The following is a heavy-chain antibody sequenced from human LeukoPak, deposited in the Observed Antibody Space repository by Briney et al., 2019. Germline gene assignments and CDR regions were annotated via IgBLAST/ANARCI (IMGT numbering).Heavy chain of an antibody. CDR3: ARDRPNSSGWYGAYYYHIDV. Sequence: SETLSLTCKVSGDSMSRRYWSWIRQPPGKGLEWIGYIYFDGTTNYNPSLRSRVSMSVGTSKNLLSLKVTSVTPADTAVYYCARDRPNSSGWYGAYYYHIDVWGSGTTVVVSS. CDR2: IYFDGTT. V-gene: IGHV4-59*11. CDR1: GDSMSRRY. J-gene: IGHJ6*03. D-gene: IGHD6-19*01.